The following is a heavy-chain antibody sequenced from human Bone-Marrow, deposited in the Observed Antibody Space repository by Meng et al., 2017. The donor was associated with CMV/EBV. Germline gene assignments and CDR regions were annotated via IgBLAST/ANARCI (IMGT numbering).Heavy chain of an antibody. CDR3: ARDSLNYYDSSGYYYEPNAFDI. J-gene: IGHJ3*02. V-gene: IGHV3-21*01. CDR2: ISSSSSYI. CDR1: GFTFSSYS. Sequence: GESLKISCAASGFTFSSYSMNWVRQAPGKGLEWVSSISSSSSYIYYADSVKGRFTISRDNAKNSLYLQMNSLRAEDTAVYYCARDSLNYYDSSGYYYEPNAFDIWGQGTMVTV. D-gene: IGHD3-22*01.